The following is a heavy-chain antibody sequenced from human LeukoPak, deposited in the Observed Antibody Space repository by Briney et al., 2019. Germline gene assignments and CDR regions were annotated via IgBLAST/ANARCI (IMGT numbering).Heavy chain of an antibody. V-gene: IGHV1-46*01. J-gene: IGHJ4*02. D-gene: IGHD3-3*01. CDR1: GYTFTGYY. Sequence: ASVKVSCKASGYTFTGYYMHWVRQAPGQGLEWMGIISPSGGSTSYAQKFQGRVTMTRDTSTSTVYMELSSLRSEDTAVYYCASEPSTYDFWSGYYQIYWGQGTLVTVSS. CDR3: ASEPSTYDFWSGYYQIY. CDR2: ISPSGGST.